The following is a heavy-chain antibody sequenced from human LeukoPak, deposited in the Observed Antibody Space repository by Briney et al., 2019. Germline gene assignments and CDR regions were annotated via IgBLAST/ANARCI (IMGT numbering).Heavy chain of an antibody. J-gene: IGHJ4*02. V-gene: IGHV3-21*01. CDR2: ISSSSSYI. CDR3: ARARSVRIAVAEVDY. D-gene: IGHD6-19*01. Sequence: GGSLRLSCAASGFTFSSYSMNWVRQAPGKGLEWVSSISSSSSYIYYADSVKGRFTISRDNAKNSLYLQMNSLRAEDTAVYYCARARSVRIAVAEVDYWGQGTLVTVSS. CDR1: GFTFSSYS.